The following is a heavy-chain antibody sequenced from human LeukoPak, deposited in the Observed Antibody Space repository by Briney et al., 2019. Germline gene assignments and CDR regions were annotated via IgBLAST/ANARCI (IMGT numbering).Heavy chain of an antibody. CDR2: INPANGYT. J-gene: IGHJ4*02. CDR1: GYTFTNYA. V-gene: IGHV1-3*03. Sequence: GASVKVSCKTSGYTFTNYAMHWVRQAPGQTIQWLAWINPANGYTRYSQHSQDRVTVSSDTSADTAYMELSSLRSEDKAIYYCAIRDGHTDHWGQGTLVTVSS. D-gene: IGHD5-24*01. CDR3: AIRDGHTDH.